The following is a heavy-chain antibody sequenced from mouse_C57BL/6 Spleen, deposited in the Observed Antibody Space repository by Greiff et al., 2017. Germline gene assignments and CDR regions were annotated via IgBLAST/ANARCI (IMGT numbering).Heavy chain of an antibody. CDR3: ARGDKACFAY. Sequence: VQLKQSVAELVRPGASVKLSCTASGFTFKNTYMHWVKQRPEQGLEWIGRIDPANGNTKYAPKFQGQATITADTSSNTAYLQLSRLTSEDTAIYYCARGDKACFAYWGQGTLVTVSA. V-gene: IGHV14-3*01. D-gene: IGHD3-2*02. CDR2: IDPANGNT. J-gene: IGHJ3*01. CDR1: GFTFKNTY.